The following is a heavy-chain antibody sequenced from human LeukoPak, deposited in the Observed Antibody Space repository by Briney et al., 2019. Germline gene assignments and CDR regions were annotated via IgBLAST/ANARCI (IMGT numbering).Heavy chain of an antibody. CDR3: AYLGLSSDWNDVPGPQIDY. J-gene: IGHJ4*02. CDR1: GFTFSTTW. V-gene: IGHV3-7*03. CDR2: IKQDGNEK. D-gene: IGHD1-1*01. Sequence: GGSLRLSCAASGFTFSTTWMNWVRQAPGKGLEWVANIKQDGNEKYYVDSVKGRFTISRDNAKNSLYLQMNSLRSEDTALYYCAYLGLSSDWNDVPGPQIDYWGQGTLVTVSS.